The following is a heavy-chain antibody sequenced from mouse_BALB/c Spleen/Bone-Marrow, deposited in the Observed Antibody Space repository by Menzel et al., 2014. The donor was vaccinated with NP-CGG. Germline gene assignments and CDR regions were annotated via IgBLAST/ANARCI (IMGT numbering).Heavy chain of an antibody. Sequence: AQLQQSGPQLVRPGASVKISCKASGYSFTSYWMHWVKQRPGQSLEWIGMIDPSDSETRLNQKFKDKATLTVDKSSSTAYMQLSSPTSEDSAVYYCAREAGYYYAMDYWGQGTSVTVSS. CDR2: IDPSDSET. V-gene: IGHV1S127*01. J-gene: IGHJ4*01. CDR1: GYSFTSYW. CDR3: AREAGYYYAMDY. D-gene: IGHD2-2*01.